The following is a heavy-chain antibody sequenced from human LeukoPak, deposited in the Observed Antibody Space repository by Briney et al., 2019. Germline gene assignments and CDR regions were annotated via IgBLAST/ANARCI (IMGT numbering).Heavy chain of an antibody. V-gene: IGHV1-46*03. CDR1: GYTFTGYY. CDR2: INPSGGST. Sequence: GASVKVSCKASGYTFTGYYMHRVRQAPGQGLEWMGRINPSGGSTTYAQKFQGRVTMTSDTSTSTVYMELSSLRSDDTAVYYCARRGILTGYMFDYWGQGTLVTVSS. CDR3: ARRGILTGYMFDY. D-gene: IGHD3-9*01. J-gene: IGHJ4*02.